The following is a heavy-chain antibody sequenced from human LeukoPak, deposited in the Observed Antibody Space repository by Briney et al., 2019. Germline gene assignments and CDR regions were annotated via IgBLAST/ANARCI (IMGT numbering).Heavy chain of an antibody. CDR2: ISSSSSTI. D-gene: IGHD3-9*01. V-gene: IGHV3-48*01. Sequence: GESLRLSCAASGFTLSSYSMNWVRHAPEKGPEWVSYISSSSSTIYYADSVKGRFTISRDNAKNSLYLQMNSLRAEDTAVYYCASSSTYYDILTGGLFDYWGQGTLVTVSS. CDR1: GFTLSSYS. CDR3: ASSSTYYDILTGGLFDY. J-gene: IGHJ4*02.